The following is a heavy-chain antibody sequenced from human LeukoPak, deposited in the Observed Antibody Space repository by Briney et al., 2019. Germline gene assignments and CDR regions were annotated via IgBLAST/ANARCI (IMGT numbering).Heavy chain of an antibody. J-gene: IGHJ4*02. D-gene: IGHD4-17*01. CDR2: INQDGSEK. V-gene: IGHV3-7*01. Sequence: GGSLRLSCAASGLPFSSYWMSWVRQAPGKGLEWVANINQDGSEKYYVDSVKGRFTISRDNAKNSVYLQMNSLRAEDTAVYYCAREEDNSDEYLREDYWGQGTLVTVSS. CDR1: GLPFSSYW. CDR3: AREEDNSDEYLREDY.